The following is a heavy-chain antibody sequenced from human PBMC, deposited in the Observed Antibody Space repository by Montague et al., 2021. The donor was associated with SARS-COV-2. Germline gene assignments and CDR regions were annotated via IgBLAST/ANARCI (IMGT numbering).Heavy chain of an antibody. D-gene: IGHD1-14*01. CDR2: TNYRSKWSS. V-gene: IGHV6-1*01. Sequence: CAISGDSVWSNTAAWNWIRQSPSGGLEWLGRTNYRSKWSSDYATXVEGRISIDPDTSKNQFFLHLRSVTPEDTGVYYCVRDTRSAQAGIDAWGQGTLVTVSS. CDR1: GDSVWSNTAA. J-gene: IGHJ5*02. CDR3: VRDTRSAQAGIDA.